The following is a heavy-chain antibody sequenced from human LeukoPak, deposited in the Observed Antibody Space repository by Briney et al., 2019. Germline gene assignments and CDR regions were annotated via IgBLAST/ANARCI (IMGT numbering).Heavy chain of an antibody. CDR3: ARQVLGSGNKNWFDP. V-gene: IGHV4-39*01. Sequence: PSETLSLTCTVSGGSTSSSSYYWGWIRQPPGKGLEWIGSIYYSGSTYYNPSLKSRVTISVDTSKNQFSLKLSSVTAADTAVYYCARQVLGSGNKNWFDPWGQGTLVTVSS. CDR2: IYYSGST. D-gene: IGHD3-10*02. J-gene: IGHJ5*02. CDR1: GGSTSSSSYY.